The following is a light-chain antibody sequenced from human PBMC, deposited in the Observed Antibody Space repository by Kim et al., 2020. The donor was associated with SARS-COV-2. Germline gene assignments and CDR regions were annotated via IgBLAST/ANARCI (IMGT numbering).Light chain of an antibody. V-gene: IGLV3-25*03. J-gene: IGLJ1*01. CDR1: NLPEKQ. CDR3: QSADGSGTYV. CDR2: NDN. Sequence: VSHGQTTRITCSGDNLPEKQTYWYQQTSGQAPLLVIDNDNERPSGIPGRCSGSSSGTTVTLTISGVQEEDDADYYCQSADGSGTYVFGTGTKVTVL.